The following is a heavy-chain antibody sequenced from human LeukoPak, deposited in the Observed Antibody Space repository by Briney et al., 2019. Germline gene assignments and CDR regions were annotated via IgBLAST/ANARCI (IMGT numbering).Heavy chain of an antibody. CDR2: IYYSGST. CDR3: ARERIVVPLSSPMNWFDP. V-gene: IGHV4-39*02. J-gene: IGHJ5*02. Sequence: PSETLSLTCTVSGGSISSSSYYWGWIRQPPGKGLEWIGSIYYSGSTYYNPSLKSRVAISVDTSKNQFPLKLSSVTAADTAVYYCARERIVVPLSSPMNWFDPWGQGTLVTVSS. CDR1: GGSISSSSYY. D-gene: IGHD3-22*01.